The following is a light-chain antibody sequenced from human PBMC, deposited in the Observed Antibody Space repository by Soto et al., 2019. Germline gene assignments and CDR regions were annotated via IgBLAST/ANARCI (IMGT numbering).Light chain of an antibody. CDR3: QQYHYWWT. CDR2: GAS. CDR1: QSVSNN. J-gene: IGKJ1*01. Sequence: EIVVTQSPATLSVSPGEKATLSCRASQSVSNNLAWFQQKPGQVPRLLIYGASNRATGVSARFSGSGSGTEFTLTISSLQSEDFAVYYCQQYHYWWTFGQGTKVDIK. V-gene: IGKV3-15*01.